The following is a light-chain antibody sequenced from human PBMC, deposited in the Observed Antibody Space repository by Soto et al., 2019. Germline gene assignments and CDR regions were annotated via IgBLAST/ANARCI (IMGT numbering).Light chain of an antibody. CDR2: AAS. Sequence: DIQMTQSPSSLSASVGDRVTITCRASQPISNYLNWYQHKPGQAPKLLIYAASTLQSAVPSRFCGGESGTDFTLTISNLQPDDFAIYYCQQSYSTPITFGGGSKVEIK. J-gene: IGKJ4*01. CDR3: QQSYSTPIT. V-gene: IGKV1-39*01. CDR1: QPISNY.